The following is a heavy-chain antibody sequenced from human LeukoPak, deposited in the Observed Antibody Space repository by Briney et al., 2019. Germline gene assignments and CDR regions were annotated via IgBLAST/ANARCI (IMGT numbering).Heavy chain of an antibody. CDR3: ARDDGLRYFDN. D-gene: IGHD3-9*01. CDR1: GFTFSDYY. J-gene: IGHJ4*02. V-gene: IGHV3-11*05. CDR2: ISSSSSYT. Sequence: PGGSLRLSCAASGFTFSDYYMSWIRQAPGKGLEGVSYISSSSSYTNYADSVKGRFTISRDNAKNSLYLQMNSLRAEDTAVYYCARDDGLRYFDNWGEGTLVTVSS.